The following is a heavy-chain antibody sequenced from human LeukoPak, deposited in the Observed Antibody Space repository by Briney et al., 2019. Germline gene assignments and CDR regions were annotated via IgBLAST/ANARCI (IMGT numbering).Heavy chain of an antibody. V-gene: IGHV4-39*01. J-gene: IGHJ4*02. D-gene: IGHD6-19*01. CDR1: GGSISSSSYY. Sequence: SETLSLTCTVSGGSISSSSYYWGWIRQPPGKGLEWIGSIYYSGSTYYNPSLKSRVTISVDTSKNQFSLKLSSVTAADTAVYYCARLSSSGWQFDYCGQGTLVTVSS. CDR2: IYYSGST. CDR3: ARLSSSGWQFDY.